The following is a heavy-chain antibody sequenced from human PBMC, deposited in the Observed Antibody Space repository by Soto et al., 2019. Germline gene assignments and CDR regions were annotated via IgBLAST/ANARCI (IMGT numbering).Heavy chain of an antibody. Sequence: SGPKLVNPTQTLTLTCPFSALSLSTGGEGVGWIRQPPGKALEWLALIYWDDDKRYSPSLKSRLTITKDTSKNQVVLTMTNMDPVDTATYYCAHRLYSSAWPWDSGVFDYWGQGTLVTVSS. CDR2: IYWDDDK. CDR3: AHRLYSSAWPWDSGVFDY. CDR1: ALSLSTGGEG. J-gene: IGHJ4*02. V-gene: IGHV2-5*02. D-gene: IGHD6-19*01.